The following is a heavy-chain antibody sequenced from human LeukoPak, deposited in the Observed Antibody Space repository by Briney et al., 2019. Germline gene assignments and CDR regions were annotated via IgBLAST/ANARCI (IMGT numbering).Heavy chain of an antibody. CDR2: ISSSGSIT. Sequence: GGSLTLSCAASGFIFSSYEINWVRQAPGKGLEWVSYISSSGSITYYADSVKGRFTISRDNSKNTLYLQMNSLRAEDTALYYCARGDYYDSTDYSYYFDSWGQGTLVTVSS. CDR1: GFIFSSYE. V-gene: IGHV3-48*03. CDR3: ARGDYYDSTDYSYYFDS. D-gene: IGHD3-22*01. J-gene: IGHJ4*02.